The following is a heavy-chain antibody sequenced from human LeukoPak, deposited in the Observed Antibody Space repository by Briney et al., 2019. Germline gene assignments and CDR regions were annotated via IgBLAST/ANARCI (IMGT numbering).Heavy chain of an antibody. Sequence: GASVKVSCKASGYTLTSYGISWVRQAPGQGLEWMGWISAYNGNTNYAQKLQGRVTMTTDTSTSTAYMELRSLRSDDTAVYYCARVGYCSSTSCYDYYYYGMDVWGQGTTVTVSS. J-gene: IGHJ6*02. CDR1: GYTLTSYG. D-gene: IGHD2-2*01. V-gene: IGHV1-18*01. CDR2: ISAYNGNT. CDR3: ARVGYCSSTSCYDYYYYGMDV.